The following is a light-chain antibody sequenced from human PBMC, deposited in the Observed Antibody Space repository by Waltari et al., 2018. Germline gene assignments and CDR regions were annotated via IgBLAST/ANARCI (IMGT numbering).Light chain of an antibody. CDR2: GAS. Sequence: EIVLTQSPGTLSLSPGERATLSCRASQSVSRALAWYQQKPGQAPRPLIYGASNRASGLPDRFSGSGSGTDFSLTISSLEPEDFAVYYCQHYLRLPATFGQGTKVEIK. CDR3: QHYLRLPAT. V-gene: IGKV3-20*01. CDR1: QSVSRA. J-gene: IGKJ1*01.